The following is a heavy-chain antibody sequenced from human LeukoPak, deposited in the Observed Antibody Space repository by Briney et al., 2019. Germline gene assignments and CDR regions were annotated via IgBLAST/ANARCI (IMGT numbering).Heavy chain of an antibody. CDR2: ISSSSSYI. CDR3: ARLDRIAAAAY. CDR1: GFHFRRYR. D-gene: IGHD6-13*01. J-gene: IGHJ4*02. V-gene: IGHV3-21*01. Sequence: GALKPSLAAFGFHFRRYRMNWGRPAPGKGVGGVSSISSSSSYIYYADSVKGRFTISRDNAKNSLYLQMNSLRAEDTAVYYCARLDRIAAAAYWGQGTLVTVSS.